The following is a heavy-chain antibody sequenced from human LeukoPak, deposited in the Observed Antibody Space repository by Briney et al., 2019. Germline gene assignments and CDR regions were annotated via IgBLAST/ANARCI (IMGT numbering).Heavy chain of an antibody. J-gene: IGHJ4*02. CDR2: IYPDDSDT. CDR3: ARQRRSSGRPNHY. Sequence: HGESLKISCKGSGYSFTSYWIAWVRQMPGKGLEWMGIIYPDDSDTRYSPSFQGQVTITADKSISTAYLQWSSLKASDNAMYYCARQRRSSGRPNHYWGQGTLVTVSS. CDR1: GYSFTSYW. D-gene: IGHD6-19*01. V-gene: IGHV5-51*01.